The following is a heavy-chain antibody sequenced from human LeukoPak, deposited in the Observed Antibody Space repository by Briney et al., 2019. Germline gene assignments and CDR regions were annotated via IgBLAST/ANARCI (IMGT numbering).Heavy chain of an antibody. D-gene: IGHD6-19*01. J-gene: IGHJ4*02. CDR3: ARDGRSSGWYNY. Sequence: GGSLRLSCAAAGFTFSSYWMHWVRQAPGKGLVWVSRINSDGSSTSYADSVKGRFTISRDNAKNTLYLQMNSLRAEDTAVYYCARDGRSSGWYNYWGQGTLVTVSS. CDR2: INSDGSST. CDR1: GFTFSSYW. V-gene: IGHV3-74*01.